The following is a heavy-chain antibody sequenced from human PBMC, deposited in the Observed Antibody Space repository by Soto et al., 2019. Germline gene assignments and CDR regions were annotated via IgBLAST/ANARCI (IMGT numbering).Heavy chain of an antibody. Sequence: QVQLVQSGAEVKKPGASVKVSCKASGSSFPSYGIRWVRQAPGKGLEWMGWISAYNGNTNDAQKPQGRATMTTDTSTSTDYMELRSLRSDDTAVYYCARDNGFGESDVWGQGTTVTVSS. D-gene: IGHD3-10*01. CDR3: ARDNGFGESDV. CDR1: GSSFPSYG. V-gene: IGHV1-18*01. CDR2: ISAYNGNT. J-gene: IGHJ6*02.